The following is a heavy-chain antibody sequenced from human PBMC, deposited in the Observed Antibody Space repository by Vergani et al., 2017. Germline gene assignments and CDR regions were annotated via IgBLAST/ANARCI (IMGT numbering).Heavy chain of an antibody. CDR2: IIPILGIA. CDR3: ARDCVRQQLASWKFDP. CDR1: GGTFSSYT. D-gene: IGHD6-13*01. V-gene: IGHV1-69*08. J-gene: IGHJ5*02. Sequence: QVQLVQSGAEVKKPGSSVKVSCKASGGTFSSYTISWVRQAPGQGLEWMGRIIPILGIANYAQKFQGRVTITADKSTSTAYMELSSLRSEDTAVYYCARDCVRQQLASWKFDPWGQGTLVTVSS.